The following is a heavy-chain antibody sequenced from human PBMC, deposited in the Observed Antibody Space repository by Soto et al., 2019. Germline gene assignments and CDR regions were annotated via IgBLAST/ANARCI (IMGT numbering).Heavy chain of an antibody. J-gene: IGHJ4*02. CDR1: YGSISSYY. Sequence: SEALSLTCTFSYGSISSYYLSWIRQPPGKGLEWIGYIYYSGSTNYNPSLKSRVTISVDTSKNQFSLKLSSVTAADTAVYYCARGVNFEYFFDYWGQGTLVTVSS. CDR2: IYYSGST. V-gene: IGHV4-59*01. CDR3: ARGVNFEYFFDY. D-gene: IGHD6-13*01.